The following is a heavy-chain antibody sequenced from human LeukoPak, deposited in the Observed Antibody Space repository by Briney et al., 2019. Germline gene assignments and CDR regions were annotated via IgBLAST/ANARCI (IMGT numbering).Heavy chain of an antibody. CDR1: GYTFTGYY. J-gene: IGHJ4*02. Sequence: ASVKVSCKASGYTFTGYYMHWVRQAPGQRLEWMGWINAGNGNTKYSQEFQGRVTITRDTSASTAYMELSSLRSEDMAVYYCARSYYYGSGSYYYFDYWGQGTLVTVSS. V-gene: IGHV1-3*03. CDR2: INAGNGNT. D-gene: IGHD3-10*01. CDR3: ARSYYYGSGSYYYFDY.